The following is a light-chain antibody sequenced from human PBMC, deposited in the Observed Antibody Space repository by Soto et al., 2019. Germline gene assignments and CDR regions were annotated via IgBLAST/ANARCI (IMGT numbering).Light chain of an antibody. CDR2: KAS. CDR3: KQYNSYSRT. V-gene: IGKV1-5*03. CDR1: QSISSW. Sequence: DIQITQSPSTLSASVGDRVTITCRASQSISSWLAWYQQKPGKAPKLLIYKASSLESGVPSRFSGSGSGTEFTITISSLQTDDFATYYCKQYNSYSRTFGQGTKVEIK. J-gene: IGKJ1*01.